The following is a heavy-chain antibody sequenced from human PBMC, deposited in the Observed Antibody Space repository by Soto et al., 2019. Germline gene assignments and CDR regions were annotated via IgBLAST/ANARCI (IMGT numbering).Heavy chain of an antibody. CDR1: GFTFSSYW. J-gene: IGHJ6*02. D-gene: IGHD5-18*01. Sequence: GGSLRLSCAASGFTFSSYWMSWVRQAPGKGLEWVANIKQDGSEKYYVDSVKGRFTISRDNAKNSLYLQMNSLRAEDTAVYYCARDTLDTAMAKYYYYYYGMGVWGQGSTVTVS. V-gene: IGHV3-7*03. CDR2: IKQDGSEK. CDR3: ARDTLDTAMAKYYYYYYGMGV.